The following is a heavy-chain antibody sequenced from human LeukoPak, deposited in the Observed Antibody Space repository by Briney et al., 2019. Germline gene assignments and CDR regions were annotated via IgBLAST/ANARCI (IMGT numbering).Heavy chain of an antibody. CDR3: ARRQWGGYDSPFDY. CDR2: VKQDGSQK. D-gene: IGHD5-12*01. J-gene: IGHJ4*02. Sequence: GGSLRLSCVASGFTFSNYWMTWVRQAPGKGLGWVASVKQDGSQKYFVDSVRGRFTISRDSAKNSLYLQMNSLRVEDTAVYYCARRQWGGYDSPFDYWGQGTLVTVPS. V-gene: IGHV3-7*01. CDR1: GFTFSNYW.